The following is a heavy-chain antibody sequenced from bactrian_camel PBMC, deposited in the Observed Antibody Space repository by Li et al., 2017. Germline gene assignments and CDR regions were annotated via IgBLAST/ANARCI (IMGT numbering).Heavy chain of an antibody. J-gene: IGHJ4*01. Sequence: VQLVESGGGSVQAGGSLRLSCASSGSIYDTMCMGWVRQAPGKDREGVAAITPGRGRRYYGDSVKGRFTISRDDAQRTIYLELNSLQIEDTAMYYCANPWVGYDRTEYNYWGQGTQATVS. D-gene: IGHD5*01. CDR3: ANPWVGYDRTEYNY. V-gene: IGHV3S1*01. CDR2: ITPGRGRR. CDR1: GSIYDTMC.